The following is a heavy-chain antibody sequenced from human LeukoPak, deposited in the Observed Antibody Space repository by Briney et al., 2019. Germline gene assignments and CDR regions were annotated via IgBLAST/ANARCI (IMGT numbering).Heavy chain of an antibody. CDR2: ILEDVRHK. CDR3: ARDQRGLDP. D-gene: IGHD6-25*01. V-gene: IGHV3-30*04. J-gene: IGHJ5*02. Sequence: RRSLRLSCAASGFTLSSYAMHWVRQAPGKGLEWVAVILEDVRHKYYADSVKGRFTISRDNSKNTLFLQMNSLRAEDTAVYYCARDQRGLDPWGQGTLVTV. CDR1: GFTLSSYA.